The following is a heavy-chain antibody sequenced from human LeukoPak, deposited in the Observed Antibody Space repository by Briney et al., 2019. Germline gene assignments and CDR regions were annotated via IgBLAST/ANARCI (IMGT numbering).Heavy chain of an antibody. J-gene: IGHJ4*02. CDR1: GGSFSGYY. D-gene: IGHD3-10*01. CDR2: ANHSGST. CDR3: ARVFNYYGSGSYASDY. Sequence: SETLSLTCAVYGGSFSGYYWSWIRQPPGKGLEWIGEANHSGSTNYNPSLKSRVTISVDTSKNQFSLKLSSVTAADTAVYYCARVFNYYGSGSYASDYWGQGTLVTVSS. V-gene: IGHV4-34*01.